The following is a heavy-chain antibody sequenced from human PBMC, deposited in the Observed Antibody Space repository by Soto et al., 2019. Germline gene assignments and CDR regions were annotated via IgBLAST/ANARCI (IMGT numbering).Heavy chain of an antibody. D-gene: IGHD6-6*01. CDR1: GFTFDVYA. CDR3: ASGGSSLNFDS. Sequence: QPGGSLRLSCAASGFTFDVYAIHWVRQAPGKGLVWVSWINSDGSSTSYADSVKGRFTISRDNAKNTLYLQMNSLRAEDTAVYYCASGGSSLNFDSWGQGTLVTVSS. J-gene: IGHJ4*02. CDR2: INSDGSST. V-gene: IGHV3-74*01.